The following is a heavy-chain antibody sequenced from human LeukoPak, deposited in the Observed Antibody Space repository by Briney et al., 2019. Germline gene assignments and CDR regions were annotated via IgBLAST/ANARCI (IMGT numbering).Heavy chain of an antibody. CDR3: ARAEVYYYGMDV. J-gene: IGHJ6*02. CDR1: GGTFSSYT. Sequence: SVKVSCKASGGTFSSYTISWVRQAPGQGLEWMGRIIPILGIADYAQKFRGRVTITADKPTSTAYMELSSLRSEDTAVYYCARAEVYYYGMDVWGQGTTVTVSS. V-gene: IGHV1-69*02. CDR2: IIPILGIA.